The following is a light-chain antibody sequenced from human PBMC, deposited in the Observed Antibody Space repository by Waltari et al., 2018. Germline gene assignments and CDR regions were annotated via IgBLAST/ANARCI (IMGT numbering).Light chain of an antibody. CDR2: GAS. CDR1: QNFPTSDTEKH. V-gene: IGKV4-1*01. J-gene: IGKJ2*01. CDR3: EQYYTTPFT. Sequence: DIVMTQSPDSLAVSLGEGATIHCKSSQNFPTSDTEKHLAWYQKKPGQPPRLLIFGASTRESGVPDRFSGSGSGADFSLTISGLQAEDVAVYYCEQYYTTPFTFGQGTKVEIK.